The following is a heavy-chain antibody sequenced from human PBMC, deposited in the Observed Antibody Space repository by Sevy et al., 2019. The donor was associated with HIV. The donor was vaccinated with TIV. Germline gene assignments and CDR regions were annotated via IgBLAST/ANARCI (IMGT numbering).Heavy chain of an antibody. CDR2: IYHSGST. D-gene: IGHD5-12*01. Sequence: SETLSISCAVSGGSISSGGYSWSWIRQPPGKGLECIGYIYHSGSTYYNPSLKSRVTISVDRSKNPFSLKLSSVTAADTAVYYCARGGGYVSYYYYGMDVWGQGTTVTVSS. J-gene: IGHJ6*02. V-gene: IGHV4-30-2*01. CDR1: GGSISSGGYS. CDR3: ARGGGYVSYYYYGMDV.